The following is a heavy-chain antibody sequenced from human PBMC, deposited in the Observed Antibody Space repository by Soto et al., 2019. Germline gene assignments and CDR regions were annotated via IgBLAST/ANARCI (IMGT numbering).Heavy chain of an antibody. V-gene: IGHV2-5*02. CDR1: GFSLSTSGVG. CDR2: IYWDDDK. CDR3: AHFSRGLAAAGSGSFDY. J-gene: IGHJ4*02. D-gene: IGHD6-13*01. Sequence: ASGPTLVNPTQTLTLTCTFSGFSLSTSGVGVGWIRQPPGKALEWLALIYWDDDKRYSPSLKSRLTITKDTSKNQVVLTMTNMDPVDTATYYCAHFSRGLAAAGSGSFDYWGQGTLVTVSS.